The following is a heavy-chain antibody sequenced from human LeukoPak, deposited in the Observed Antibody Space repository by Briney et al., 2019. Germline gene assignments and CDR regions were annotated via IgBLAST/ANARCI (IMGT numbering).Heavy chain of an antibody. CDR2: ISGSGGST. CDR3: ARTIEMATISYFDY. Sequence: PGGSLRLSCAASGFTFSSYAMSWVRQAPGKGLEWVSAISGSGGSTYYADSVKGRFTISRDNAKNSLYLQTNSLRAGDTAVYYCARTIEMATISYFDYWGQGTLVTVSS. V-gene: IGHV3-23*01. J-gene: IGHJ4*02. D-gene: IGHD5-24*01. CDR1: GFTFSSYA.